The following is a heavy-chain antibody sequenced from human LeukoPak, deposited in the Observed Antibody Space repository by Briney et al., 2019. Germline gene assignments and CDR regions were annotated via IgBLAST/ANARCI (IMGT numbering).Heavy chain of an antibody. J-gene: IGHJ5*02. Sequence: GGSLRLSCAASGFTFSSYAMSWVRQAPGKGLEWVSSISSSSSYIYYADSVKGRFTISRDNAKNSLYLQMNSLRAEDTAVYYCARGDYYGSPFDPWGQGTLVTVSS. V-gene: IGHV3-21*01. CDR2: ISSSSSYI. CDR3: ARGDYYGSPFDP. CDR1: GFTFSSYA. D-gene: IGHD3-10*01.